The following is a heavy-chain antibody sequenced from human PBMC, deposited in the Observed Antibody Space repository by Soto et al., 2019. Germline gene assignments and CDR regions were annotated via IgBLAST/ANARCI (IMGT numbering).Heavy chain of an antibody. CDR3: ATHGATTMARGAMKHYYYVMDV. D-gene: IGHD3-10*01. V-gene: IGHV1-69*06. CDR2: IIPIFDTP. Sequence: QVQLVQSGAEAGKPGSSVKVSCRASGGIFSSFTISWVRQAPGQGLEWLGGIIPIFDTPTYAQNFQGRVTITADKSTNTGYMELSSFRSEDTAVYYCATHGATTMARGAMKHYYYVMDVWGQGTTVIVSS. CDR1: GGIFSSFT. J-gene: IGHJ6*02.